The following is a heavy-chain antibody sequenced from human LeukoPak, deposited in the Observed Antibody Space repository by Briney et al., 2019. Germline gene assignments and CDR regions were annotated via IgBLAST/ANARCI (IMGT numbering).Heavy chain of an antibody. J-gene: IGHJ3*02. CDR2: IYYSGST. D-gene: IGHD3-22*01. CDR3: AREPYSSGTNAFDI. Sequence: SDTLSLTCTVPGGSISSGGYYWSSIRQHPGKGLEWIGYIYYSGSTYYNPSLKSRVTISVDTSKNQFSLKLSSVTAADTAVYYCAREPYSSGTNAFDIWGQGTMVTVSS. V-gene: IGHV4-31*03. CDR1: GGSISSGGYY.